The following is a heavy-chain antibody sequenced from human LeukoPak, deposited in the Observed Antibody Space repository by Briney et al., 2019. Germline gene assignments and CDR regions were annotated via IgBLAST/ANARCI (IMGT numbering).Heavy chain of an antibody. CDR1: GFTVSSNY. CDR3: AKPTYCGGDCYSPDY. CDR2: IYSGGST. Sequence: GGSLRLSCAASGFTVSSNYMTWVRQAPGKGLEWVSVIYSGGSTYYADSVKGRFTISRDNSKDTLYLLMNSLRAEDTAVYYCAKPTYCGGDCYSPDYWGQGTLVTVSS. D-gene: IGHD2-21*02. V-gene: IGHV3-53*01. J-gene: IGHJ4*02.